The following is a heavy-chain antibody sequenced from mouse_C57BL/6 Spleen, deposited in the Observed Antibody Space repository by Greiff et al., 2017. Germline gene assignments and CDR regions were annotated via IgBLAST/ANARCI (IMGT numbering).Heavy chain of an antibody. D-gene: IGHD3-2*02. CDR1: GYTFTSYW. Sequence: QVQLQQPGAELVKPGASVKLSCKASGYTFTSYWMPWVKQRPGQGLEWIGEIDPSDSYTNYNQKFKGKATLTVDTSSSTAYMQLSSLTSEDSAVYYCARDSSGPAWFAYWGQGTLVTVSA. J-gene: IGHJ3*01. CDR3: ARDSSGPAWFAY. V-gene: IGHV1-50*01. CDR2: IDPSDSYT.